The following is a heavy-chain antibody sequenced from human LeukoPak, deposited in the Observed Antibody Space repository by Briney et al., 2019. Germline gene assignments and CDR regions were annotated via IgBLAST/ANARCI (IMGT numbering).Heavy chain of an antibody. V-gene: IGHV4-59*01. CDR2: IYYSGST. J-gene: IGHJ4*02. CDR3: ARGPNSVAGYFDY. D-gene: IGHD6-19*01. CDR1: GGSISSYY. Sequence: SETLSLTCTVSGGSISSYYWSWIRQPPGKGLEWIGYIYYSGSTNYNPSLKSRVTISVHTSKNQFSLKLSSVTAADTAVYYCARGPNSVAGYFDYWGQGTLVTVSS.